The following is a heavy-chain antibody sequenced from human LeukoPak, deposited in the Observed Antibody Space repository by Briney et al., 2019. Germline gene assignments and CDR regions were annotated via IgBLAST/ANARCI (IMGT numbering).Heavy chain of an antibody. D-gene: IGHD2-15*01. J-gene: IGHJ5*02. CDR1: GGSISSSSYY. Sequence: SETLSLTCTVSGGSISSSSYYWGWIRQPPGKGLEWSGSIYYSGSTYYNPSLKSRVTISVDTSKNQFSLKLSSVTAADTAVYYCARVLRNDNWFDPWGQGTLVTVSS. CDR3: ARVLRNDNWFDP. V-gene: IGHV4-39*07. CDR2: IYYSGST.